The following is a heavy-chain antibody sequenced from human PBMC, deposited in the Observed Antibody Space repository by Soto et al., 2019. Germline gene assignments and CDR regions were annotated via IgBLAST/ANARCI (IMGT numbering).Heavy chain of an antibody. Sequence: QVQLQESGPGLVKPSETLSLTCAVSGDSISSYYCMWIRQPPGKGLESIGYLYYGRSANSNPSLKSRVTLSVDWSTNLCSLTLSSMTAADTAVYYCALRSMAVVPEYWGQGTLVTVSS. CDR3: ALRSMAVVPEY. J-gene: IGHJ4*02. D-gene: IGHD3-22*01. CDR2: LYYGRSA. CDR1: GDSISSYY. V-gene: IGHV4-59*01.